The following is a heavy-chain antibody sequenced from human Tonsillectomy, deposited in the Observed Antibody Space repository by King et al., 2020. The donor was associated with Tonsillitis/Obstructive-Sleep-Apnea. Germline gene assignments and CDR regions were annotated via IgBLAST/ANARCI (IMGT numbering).Heavy chain of an antibody. CDR2: INVAVSSI. V-gene: IGHV3-74*01. CDR1: GFTFSSYW. Sequence: QLVAAGGDLVQTWGSLQHSCAASGFTFSSYWMHWVRQAPGMGIWWGSRINVAVSSIRDAVSVKGRFTSSRDNAKNTLYLQMNSLRAEDTAVYYCAREGYSSSSPIDYWGQGTLVTVSS. D-gene: IGHD6-6*01. CDR3: AREGYSSSSPIDY. J-gene: IGHJ4*02.